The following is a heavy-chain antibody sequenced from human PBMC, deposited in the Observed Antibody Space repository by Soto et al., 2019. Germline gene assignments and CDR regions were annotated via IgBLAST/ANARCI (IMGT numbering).Heavy chain of an antibody. D-gene: IGHD3-9*01. Sequence: KPSETLSLTCTVSGGSISSYYWSWIRQPPGKGLEWIGYIYYSGSTNYNPSLKSRVTLSVDTSKNQFSLKLSSVTAADTAVYYCARHKYYDILTGYYNQNAFDIWGQGTMVTVS. V-gene: IGHV4-59*08. CDR1: GGSISSYY. CDR2: IYYSGST. CDR3: ARHKYYDILTGYYNQNAFDI. J-gene: IGHJ3*02.